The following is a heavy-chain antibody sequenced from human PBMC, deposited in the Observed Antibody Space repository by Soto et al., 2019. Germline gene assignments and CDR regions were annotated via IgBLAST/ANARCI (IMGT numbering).Heavy chain of an antibody. J-gene: IGHJ4*02. Sequence: LRLSCAASGFTFSNAWMSWVRQAPGKGLEWVGRIKSKTEGGTTDYAAPVKGRFTISRDDSKNTLYLQMNSLKTEDTAVYYCTTGLDYWGQGTLVTVSS. CDR1: GFTFSNAW. CDR2: IKSKTEGGTT. CDR3: TTGLDY. V-gene: IGHV3-15*01.